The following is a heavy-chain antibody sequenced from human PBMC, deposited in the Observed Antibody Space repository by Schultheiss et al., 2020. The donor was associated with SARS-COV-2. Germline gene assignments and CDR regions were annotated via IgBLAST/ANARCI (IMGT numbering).Heavy chain of an antibody. CDR1: GGSISSSSYY. V-gene: IGHV4-61*02. CDR3: ARGPPYYYYYGMDV. J-gene: IGHJ6*02. Sequence: SETLSLTCTVSGGSISSSSYYWGWIRQPPGKGLEWIGRIYTSGSTNYNPSLKSRVTISVDTSKNQFSLKLSSVTAADTAVYYCARGPPYYYYYGMDVWGQGTTVTVSS. CDR2: IYTSGST.